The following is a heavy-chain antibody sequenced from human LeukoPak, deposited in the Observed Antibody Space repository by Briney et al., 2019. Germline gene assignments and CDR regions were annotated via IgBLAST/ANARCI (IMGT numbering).Heavy chain of an antibody. CDR1: GFIFSDCA. Sequence: PGGSLRLSCAASGFIFSDCAMHWVRQAPGKGLEHVSNISYNGGGTYYAASVRDRFIISRENSRNTLYLQMGSLRVEDMGVYYCARGGSSNWSRFDYWGPGTLVTVSS. D-gene: IGHD1-26*01. CDR2: ISYNGGGT. V-gene: IGHV3-64*02. J-gene: IGHJ4*02. CDR3: ARGGSSNWSRFDY.